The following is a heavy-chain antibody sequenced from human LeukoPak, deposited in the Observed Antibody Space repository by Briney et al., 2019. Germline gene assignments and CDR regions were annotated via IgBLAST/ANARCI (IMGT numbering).Heavy chain of an antibody. CDR3: AREDCSSTSCYWDY. CDR1: GFTFSSYS. J-gene: IGHJ4*02. D-gene: IGHD2-2*01. V-gene: IGHV3-21*01. CDR2: ISSSSSYI. Sequence: GGSLRLSCAASGFTFSSYSMNWVRQAPGKGLEWVSSISSSSSYIYYADSVKGRFTVSRDNAKNSLYLQMNSLRAEDTAVYYCAREDCSSTSCYWDYWGQGTLVTVSS.